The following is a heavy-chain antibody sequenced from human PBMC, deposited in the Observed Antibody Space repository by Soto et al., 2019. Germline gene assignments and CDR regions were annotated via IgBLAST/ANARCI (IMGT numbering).Heavy chain of an antibody. V-gene: IGHV4-30-2*01. CDR2: IYHSGRT. D-gene: IGHD5-12*01. J-gene: IGHJ4*02. Sequence: QLQLQESGSGLVKPSQTLSLTCAVSGGSISSGGYSWSWIRQPPGKGLEWIGYIYHSGRTYYNPSLNSRVTISVDRSKNQFSLKLSSVTAADAAVYYCAAGGGLPRYYWGQGTLVTVSS. CDR1: GGSISSGGYS. CDR3: AAGGGLPRYY.